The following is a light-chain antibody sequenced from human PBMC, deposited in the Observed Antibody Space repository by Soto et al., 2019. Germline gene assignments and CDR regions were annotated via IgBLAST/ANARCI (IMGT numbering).Light chain of an antibody. CDR2: AAS. Sequence: DVRRTLSPVTLPGSRGERVTXTCRASQSISSWLAWYQQRPGKAPKLAIYAASRVQSGVRSRFSGTGSGTDFTLTITCLQSEDFATYYCHQYYNYPLSFGGGTKADVK. V-gene: IGKV1-5*01. J-gene: IGKJ4*01. CDR3: HQYYNYPLS. CDR1: QSISSW.